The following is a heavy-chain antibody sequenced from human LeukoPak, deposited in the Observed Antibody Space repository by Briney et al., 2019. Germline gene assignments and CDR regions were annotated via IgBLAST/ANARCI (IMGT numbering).Heavy chain of an antibody. CDR2: IYHSGST. CDR1: GGSISSCGYS. Sequence: PSETLSLTCAVSGGSISSCGYSWSWIRQPPGKGLEWIGYIYHSGSTNYNPSLKSRVTISVDTSKNQFSLKLSSVTAADTAVYYCASYPYYYYYYGMDVWGQGTTVTVSS. CDR3: ASYPYYYYYYGMDV. V-gene: IGHV4-30-2*01. J-gene: IGHJ6*02.